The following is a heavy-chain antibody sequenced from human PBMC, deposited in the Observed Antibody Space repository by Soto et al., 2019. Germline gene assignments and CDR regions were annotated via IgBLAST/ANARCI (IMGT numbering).Heavy chain of an antibody. J-gene: IGHJ4*02. CDR2: ISYDGSNK. V-gene: IGHV3-30-3*01. CDR3: ASEYYYDSSGYHPPPPGDY. D-gene: IGHD3-22*01. CDR1: GFTFSSYA. Sequence: QVQLVESGGGVVQPGRSLRLSCAASGFTFSSYAMHWVRQAPGKGLEWVAVISYDGSNKYYADSVKGRFTISRDNSKNTLYLQMNSLRAEDTAVYYCASEYYYDSSGYHPPPPGDYWGQGTLVTVSS.